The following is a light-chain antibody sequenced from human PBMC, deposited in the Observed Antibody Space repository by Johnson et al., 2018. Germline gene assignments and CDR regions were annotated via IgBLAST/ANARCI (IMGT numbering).Light chain of an antibody. CDR3: GTWDSSLSAGNV. Sequence: QSVLTQPPSVSAAPGQKVTISCSGSSSNIGNNYVSWYQQLPGTAPKLIIYENNKRPSGIPDRFSGSKSVTSATLGITGLQTGDEADYYCGTWDSSLSAGNVFGTGTKVTVL. J-gene: IGLJ1*01. CDR1: SSNIGNNY. V-gene: IGLV1-51*02. CDR2: ENN.